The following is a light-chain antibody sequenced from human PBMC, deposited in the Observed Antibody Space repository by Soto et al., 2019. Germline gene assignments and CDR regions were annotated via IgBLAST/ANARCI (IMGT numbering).Light chain of an antibody. V-gene: IGLV2-14*01. Sequence: QSVLTQPASVSGSPGQSITISCTGNSSDNGGYNYVSWFQQHPGKTPKLMISDVSNRPSGVSNRFSGSKSGNTASLTISGLQAEDEADYYCSSYTSGSTFYVFGTGTKVTVL. J-gene: IGLJ1*01. CDR1: SSDNGGYNY. CDR3: SSYTSGSTFYV. CDR2: DVS.